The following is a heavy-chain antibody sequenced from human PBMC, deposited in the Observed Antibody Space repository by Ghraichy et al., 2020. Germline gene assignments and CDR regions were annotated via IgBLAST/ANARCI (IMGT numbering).Heavy chain of an antibody. CDR2: IKTTGTT. CDR1: GITFSNVW. CDR3: TTYNQKDAFDF. Sequence: ETLSLTCAAPGITFSNVWMSWVRQAPGKGLEWVCRIKTTGTTDYAAPVKGRFTISRDDSKKMLYLQMNSLKTEDTAAYYCTTYNQKDAFDFWGQGTVVTVSS. D-gene: IGHD1-14*01. J-gene: IGHJ3*01. V-gene: IGHV3-15*05.